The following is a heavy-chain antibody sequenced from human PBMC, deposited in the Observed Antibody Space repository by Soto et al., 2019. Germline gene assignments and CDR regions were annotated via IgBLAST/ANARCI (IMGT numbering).Heavy chain of an antibody. CDR1: GFTFSSYA. CDR3: AKDFIPGVARGLFDY. D-gene: IGHD3-10*01. CDR2: ISGSGGST. J-gene: IGHJ4*02. Sequence: GGSLRLSCAASGFTFSSYAMSWVRQAPGKGLEWVSAISGSGGSTYYADSVKGRFTISRDNSKNTLYLQMNSLRAEDTAVYYCAKDFIPGVARGLFDYWGQGTLVTVSS. V-gene: IGHV3-23*01.